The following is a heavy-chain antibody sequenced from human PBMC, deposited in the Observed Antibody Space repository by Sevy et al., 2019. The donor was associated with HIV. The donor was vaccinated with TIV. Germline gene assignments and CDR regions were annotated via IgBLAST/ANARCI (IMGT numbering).Heavy chain of an antibody. D-gene: IGHD6-19*01. CDR3: ARDPITVAPDFDY. CDR1: GGSISCYY. V-gene: IGHV4-59*01. Sequence: SETLSLTCTVSGGSISCYYCSWIRQPPGKGLEWIGYINYSGSTNYNPSLKSRVTISIDTSKNQFSLKLTSVTAADTAVYYCARDPITVAPDFDYWSQGTLVTVSS. J-gene: IGHJ4*02. CDR2: INYSGST.